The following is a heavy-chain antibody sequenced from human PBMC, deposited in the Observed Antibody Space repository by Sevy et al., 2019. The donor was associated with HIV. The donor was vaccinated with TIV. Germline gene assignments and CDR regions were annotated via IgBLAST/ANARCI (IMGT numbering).Heavy chain of an antibody. Sequence: GGSLRLSCAASGFTLSSYVMSWVRHSPGKGLEWVSTISHTSESSNYADSVKGRFTISRDNSKNTLYLQMNSLRVEDTAVYYCAGRRVGDFWSGSVRGPWAGGPLFDYWGQGTWSPSPQ. V-gene: IGHV3-23*01. D-gene: IGHD3-3*01. J-gene: IGHJ4*02. CDR3: AGRRVGDFWSGSVRGPWAGGPLFDY. CDR1: GFTLSSYV. CDR2: ISHTSESS.